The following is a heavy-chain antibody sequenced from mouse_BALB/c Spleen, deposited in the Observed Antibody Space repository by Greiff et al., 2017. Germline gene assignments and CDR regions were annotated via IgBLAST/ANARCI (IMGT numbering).Heavy chain of an antibody. D-gene: IGHD3-3*01. CDR3: ARRGVGQDYFDY. Sequence: QVQLKQSGAELVKPGASVKLSCKASGYTFTSYYMYWVKQRPGQGLEWIGEINPSNGGTNFNEKFKSKATLTVDKSSSTAYMQLSSLTSEDSAVYYCARRGVGQDYFDYWGQGTTLTVSS. CDR1: GYTFTSYY. CDR2: INPSNGGT. V-gene: IGHV1S81*02. J-gene: IGHJ2*01.